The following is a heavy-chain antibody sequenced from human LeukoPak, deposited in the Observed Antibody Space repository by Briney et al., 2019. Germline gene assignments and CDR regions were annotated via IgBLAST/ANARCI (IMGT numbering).Heavy chain of an antibody. Sequence: GGSLRLSCAASGFTFSSYGMHWVRQAPGKGLEWVAFIRYDGSNKYYADSVKGRFSISRDNSKNTLYLQMNSLRAEDTALYYCASGGIYYGAAFDFWGQGTLVTVSS. J-gene: IGHJ4*02. CDR3: ASGGIYYGAAFDF. V-gene: IGHV3-30*02. CDR1: GFTFSSYG. CDR2: IRYDGSNK. D-gene: IGHD1-26*01.